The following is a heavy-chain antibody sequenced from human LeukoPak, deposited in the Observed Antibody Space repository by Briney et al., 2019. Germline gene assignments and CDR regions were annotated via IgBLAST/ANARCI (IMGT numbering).Heavy chain of an antibody. Sequence: GRSLGLSCAASGFTFSSYAMHWVRQAPGKGLEWVAVISYDGSNKYYADSVKGRFTISRDNSKNALYLQMNSLRAEDTAVYYCARDTSDIVVVVAEDFDYWGQGTLVTVSS. CDR3: ARDTSDIVVVVAEDFDY. V-gene: IGHV3-30-3*01. D-gene: IGHD2-15*01. CDR2: ISYDGSNK. CDR1: GFTFSSYA. J-gene: IGHJ4*02.